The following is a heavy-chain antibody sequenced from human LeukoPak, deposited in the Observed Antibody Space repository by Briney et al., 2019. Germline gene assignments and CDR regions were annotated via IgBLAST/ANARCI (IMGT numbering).Heavy chain of an antibody. CDR3: ARKHHYGDYGRFDY. CDR2: ISSSSSTI. D-gene: IGHD4-17*01. V-gene: IGHV3-48*02. CDR1: GFTFRSYS. Sequence: PGGSLRLSCAASGFTFRSYSMNWVRQAPGKGLEWVSYISSSSSTIYYADSVKGRFTISRDNAKNSLYLQMNSLRDEDTAVYYCARKHHYGDYGRFDYWGQGTLVTVSS. J-gene: IGHJ4*02.